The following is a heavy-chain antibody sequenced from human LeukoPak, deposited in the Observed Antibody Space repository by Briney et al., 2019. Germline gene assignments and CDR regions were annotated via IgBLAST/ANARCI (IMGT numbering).Heavy chain of an antibody. CDR3: ARAGRQWLATTVYVDV. CDR2: INPSGNT. CDR1: GGSYSNYH. Sequence: PSETLSLTCAVSGGSYSNYHWIWIRQSPGEGLEWIGEINPSGNTNYNPSLESRVTISVDTSKNQFSLKVIPVTAADTAVYYCARAGRQWLATTVYVDVWGNGTTVTVSS. V-gene: IGHV4-34*01. J-gene: IGHJ6*03. D-gene: IGHD6-19*01.